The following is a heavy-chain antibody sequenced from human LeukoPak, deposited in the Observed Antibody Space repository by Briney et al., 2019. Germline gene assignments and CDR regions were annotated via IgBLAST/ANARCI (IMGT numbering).Heavy chain of an antibody. D-gene: IGHD5-18*01. CDR1: GFTFSSYA. Sequence: GSLRLSCAASGFTFSSYAMSWVRQAPGKGLEWVSAISGSGGSTYYADSVKGRFTISRDNSKNTLYLQMNSLRAEDTAVYYCARLENGSGYGSWGQGTLVTVSS. V-gene: IGHV3-23*01. J-gene: IGHJ4*02. CDR2: ISGSGGST. CDR3: ARLENGSGYGS.